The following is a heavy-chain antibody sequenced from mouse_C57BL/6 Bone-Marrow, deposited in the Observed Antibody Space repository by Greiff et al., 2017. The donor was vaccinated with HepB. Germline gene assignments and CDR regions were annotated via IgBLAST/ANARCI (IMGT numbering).Heavy chain of an antibody. V-gene: IGHV1-69*01. Sequence: VQLQQPGAELVMPGASVKLSCKASGYTFTSYWMHWVKQRPGQGLEWIGEIDPSDSYTNYNGKFKGKATLTADKSSSTAYMQLSSLTSEDSAVYFCGGPYWGQGTLVTVSA. CDR2: IDPSDSYT. J-gene: IGHJ3*01. CDR1: GYTFTSYW. CDR3: GGPY.